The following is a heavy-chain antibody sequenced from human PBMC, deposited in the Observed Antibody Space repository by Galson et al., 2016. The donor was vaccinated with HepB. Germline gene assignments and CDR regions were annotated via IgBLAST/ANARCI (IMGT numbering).Heavy chain of an antibody. CDR2: MSPNSFNT. CDR1: GYTFTDYD. Sequence: SVKVSCKASGYTFTDYDINWVRQAPGQGLEWMGWMSPNSFNTGYAHKFQGRVTMTVNTAITTAYMELSSLGSEDTALYYCARYFDSFDIWGQGTVVTVSS. J-gene: IGHJ3*02. CDR3: ARYFDSFDI. D-gene: IGHD2/OR15-2a*01. V-gene: IGHV1-8*01.